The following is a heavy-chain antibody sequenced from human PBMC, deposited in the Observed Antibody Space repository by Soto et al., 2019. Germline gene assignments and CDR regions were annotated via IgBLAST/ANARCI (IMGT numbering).Heavy chain of an antibody. J-gene: IGHJ5*02. V-gene: IGHV1-69*01. D-gene: IGHD3-9*01. Sequence: QVQLVQSGAEVKKPGSSVKVSCKASGGTFSSYAISWVRQAPGQGLEWMGGIIPIFGTANYAQKFQGRVTITADESTSTAYMELRSLRSEDTAVYYCASSLRYFDWFLSGDPNWFDPWGQGTLVTVSS. CDR2: IIPIFGTA. CDR1: GGTFSSYA. CDR3: ASSLRYFDWFLSGDPNWFDP.